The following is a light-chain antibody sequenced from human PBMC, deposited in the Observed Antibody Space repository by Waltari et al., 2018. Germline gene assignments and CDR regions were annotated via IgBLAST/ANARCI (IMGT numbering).Light chain of an antibody. CDR3: HHYGQQYGSSPGT. CDR2: GAS. V-gene: IGKV3-20*01. CDR1: QSVSSSI. J-gene: IGKJ1*01. Sequence: EIVLTQSTGTLSLSPGETDTLSCRDSQSVSSSILAWYQQEPGQAPRLLIYGASSRATGIPDRFSGSGSGTDFTLTISRLEPEDFALYYCHHYGQQYGSSPGTFGQGTKVEIK.